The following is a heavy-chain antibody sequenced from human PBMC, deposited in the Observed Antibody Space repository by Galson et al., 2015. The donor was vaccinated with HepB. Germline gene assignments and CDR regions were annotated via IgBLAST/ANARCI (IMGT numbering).Heavy chain of an antibody. CDR2: ISSSGGTT. J-gene: IGHJ4*02. V-gene: IGHV3-23*01. CDR3: AKRRGPAELGSPYSFDY. D-gene: IGHD1-26*01. Sequence: SLRLSCAASGFTFSTYAMSWVRQAPGKGLEWVSIISSSGGTTYYADSVKGRFTISRDNSKNTLYLQMNSLRGEDTAVYYCAKRRGPAELGSPYSFDYWGQGTLVTVSS. CDR1: GFTFSTYA.